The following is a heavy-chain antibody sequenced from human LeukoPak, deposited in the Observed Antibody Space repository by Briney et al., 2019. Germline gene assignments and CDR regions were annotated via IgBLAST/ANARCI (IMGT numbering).Heavy chain of an antibody. CDR2: IYYSGSP. Sequence: PSETLSLACTVSGGSISNNNYYWAWIRQPPGKGLECIGSIYYSGSPYYNPSLKSRVTISVDTSKNQFSLRLSSVTAADTAVYYCATWRTAKTGFDYWGQGTLVTVSS. D-gene: IGHD1-1*01. J-gene: IGHJ4*02. CDR3: ATWRTAKTGFDY. CDR1: GGSISNNNYY. V-gene: IGHV4-39*01.